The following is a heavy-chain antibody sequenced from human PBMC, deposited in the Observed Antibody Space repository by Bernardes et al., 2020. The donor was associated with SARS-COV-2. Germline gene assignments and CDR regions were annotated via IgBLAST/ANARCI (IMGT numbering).Heavy chain of an antibody. CDR1: GFTFDDYG. V-gene: IGHV3-20*01. CDR2: INWNGGST. J-gene: IGHJ2*01. D-gene: IGHD6-6*01. Sequence: GGSLRLSCAASGFTFDDYGMGWVRQAPGKGLEWVSTINWNGGSTGYADSVKGRFTISRDNAKNSMYLQMNSLTAEDTAFYHCARGEGSSSPWYFDRWGRGTLVTVSS. CDR3: ARGEGSSSPWYFDR.